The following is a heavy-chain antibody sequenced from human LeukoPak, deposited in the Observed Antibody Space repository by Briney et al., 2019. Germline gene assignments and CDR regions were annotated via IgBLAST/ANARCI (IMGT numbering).Heavy chain of an antibody. CDR1: GGSISSYY. CDR2: IYTSGST. Sequence: PSETLSLTCTVSGGSISSYYWSWIRQPAGKGLEWIGRIYTSGSTNYNPSLNSRVTMSVDTSKNQFSLKLSSVTAADTAVYYCARGVTIFGVAGPNDAFDIWGQGTMVTVSS. D-gene: IGHD3-3*01. V-gene: IGHV4-4*07. CDR3: ARGVTIFGVAGPNDAFDI. J-gene: IGHJ3*02.